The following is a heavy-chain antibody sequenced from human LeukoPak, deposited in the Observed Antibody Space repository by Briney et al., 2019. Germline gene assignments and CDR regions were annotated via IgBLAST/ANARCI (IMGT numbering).Heavy chain of an antibody. Sequence: ASVTVSFTVSGYTLTELSMHWVRQAPGKGLEWMGGFDPEDGETIYAQKFQGRVTMTEDTSTDTAYMELSSLRSEDTAVYYCATGGPHYYDSSGYYYEDWGQGTLVTVSS. J-gene: IGHJ4*02. V-gene: IGHV1-24*01. CDR1: GYTLTELS. CDR2: FDPEDGET. CDR3: ATGGPHYYDSSGYYYED. D-gene: IGHD3-22*01.